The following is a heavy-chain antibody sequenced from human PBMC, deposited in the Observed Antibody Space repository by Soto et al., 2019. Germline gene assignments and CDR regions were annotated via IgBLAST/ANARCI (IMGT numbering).Heavy chain of an antibody. J-gene: IGHJ5*02. CDR2: IYYSGST. Sequence: LXLTFTVSCGSSSIYYWSWIRQPPGNGLEWIGYIYYSGSTNYNPSLKSRVTISVDTSKNQFSLKLSSVTAADTAVYYCARCGEGPENWFDPWGQGTLVTVSS. CDR3: ARCGEGPENWFDP. CDR1: CGSSSIYY. V-gene: IGHV4-59*01. D-gene: IGHD4-17*01.